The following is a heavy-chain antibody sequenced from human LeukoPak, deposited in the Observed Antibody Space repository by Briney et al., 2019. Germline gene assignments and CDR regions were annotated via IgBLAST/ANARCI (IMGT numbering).Heavy chain of an antibody. V-gene: IGHV3-7*01. CDR2: IKQDGSEK. D-gene: IGHD3-3*01. CDR3: ARDQSYDFWSGYHSYYGMDV. CDR1: GFTFSSYW. J-gene: IGHJ6*02. Sequence: GGSLRLSCAASGFTFSSYWMSWVRQAPGKGLEWVANIKQDGSEKYYVDSVKGRFTISRDNAKNSLYLQMNSLRAEDTAVYYCARDQSYDFWSGYHSYYGMDVWGQGTTVTVSS.